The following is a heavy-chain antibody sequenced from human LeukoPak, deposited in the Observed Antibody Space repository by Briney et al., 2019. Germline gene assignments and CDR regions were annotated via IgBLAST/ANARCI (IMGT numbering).Heavy chain of an antibody. J-gene: IGHJ4*02. D-gene: IGHD2-2*01. CDR1: EFSVGSNY. Sequence: GGSLRLSCAASEFSVGSNYMTWVRQAPGKGLEWVSLIYSGGSTYYADSVKGRFTISRDNAKNSLYLQMNSLRAEDTAVYYCARDQPAGRAQDYWGQGTLVTVSS. CDR2: IYSGGST. CDR3: ARDQPAGRAQDY. V-gene: IGHV3-66*01.